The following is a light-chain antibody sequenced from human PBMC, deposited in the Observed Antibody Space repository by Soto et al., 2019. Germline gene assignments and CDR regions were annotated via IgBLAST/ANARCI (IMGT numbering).Light chain of an antibody. V-gene: IGLV2-14*01. Sequence: QSALTQPASVSGSPGQSITISCTGTSSDVGSYKFVSWYQRHPGKAPKLMIYEVTYRPSGVSNRFSGSKSGNTASLTISGLQAEDEADYYCSSYTTSSTLIFGGGTKLTVL. CDR3: SSYTTSSTLI. J-gene: IGLJ2*01. CDR2: EVT. CDR1: SSDVGSYKF.